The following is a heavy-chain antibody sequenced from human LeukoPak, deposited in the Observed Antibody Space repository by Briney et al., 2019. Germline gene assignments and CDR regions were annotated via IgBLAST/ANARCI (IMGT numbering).Heavy chain of an antibody. D-gene: IGHD3-16*01. CDR3: ARPRGTYYMDV. Sequence: PGGSLRLSCAASGFTFSSYWLTWVRQAPGKGLEWVASINQDGSETYYVDSVKGRFTISRDNAKNSLYLQMNSLRAEDTAVYYCARPRGTYYMDVWGKGTTVAISS. V-gene: IGHV3-7*01. CDR2: INQDGSET. CDR1: GFTFSSYW. J-gene: IGHJ6*03.